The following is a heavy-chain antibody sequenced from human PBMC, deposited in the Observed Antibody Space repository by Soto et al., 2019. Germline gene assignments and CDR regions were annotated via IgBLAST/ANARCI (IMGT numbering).Heavy chain of an antibody. CDR3: AKARRYYDSSGYPPPFDY. CDR2: ISGSGGST. V-gene: IGHV3-23*01. D-gene: IGHD3-22*01. Sequence: GGSLRLSCAASGFTFSSYAMSWVRQAPGKGLEWVSAISGSGGSTYYADSVKGRFTISRDNSKNTLYLQMNSLRAEDTAVYYCAKARRYYDSSGYPPPFDYWGQGTLVTVS. CDR1: GFTFSSYA. J-gene: IGHJ4*02.